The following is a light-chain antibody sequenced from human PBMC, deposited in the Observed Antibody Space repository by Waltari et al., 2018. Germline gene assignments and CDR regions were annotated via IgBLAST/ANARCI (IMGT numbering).Light chain of an antibody. CDR2: TDN. V-gene: IGLV1-44*01. CDR1: SSNIGRHG. CDR3: AAWDDSLNGRV. J-gene: IGLJ3*02. Sequence: QSVLTQPPSASGTPGQGVIVSCSGSSSNIGRHGVSWYQQVPGTAPKLLMHTDNQRPSGVPDRFSGSKSGTSASLAISGVQSEDEAHYYCAAWDDSLNGRVFGGGTKVTVL.